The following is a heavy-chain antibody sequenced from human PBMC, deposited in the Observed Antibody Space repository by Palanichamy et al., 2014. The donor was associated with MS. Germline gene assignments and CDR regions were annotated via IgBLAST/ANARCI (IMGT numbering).Heavy chain of an antibody. D-gene: IGHD2-15*01. CDR1: GFTVSSSY. Sequence: EVQLVESGGGLVQPGGSLRLSCAASGFTVSSSYMSWVRQAPGKGLEWVSVIYSGGLTYYADSVKGRFTISRDTSKNTLYVQMNSLRAEDTAVYYCARGGCTAARCYYFDYWGQGTPVTVSS. J-gene: IGHJ4*02. V-gene: IGHV3-66*01. CDR3: ARGGCTAARCYYFDY. CDR2: IYSGGLT.